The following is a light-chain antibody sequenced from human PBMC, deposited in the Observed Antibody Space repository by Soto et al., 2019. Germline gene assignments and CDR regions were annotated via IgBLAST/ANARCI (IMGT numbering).Light chain of an antibody. CDR1: QSVSSY. Sequence: EIVLTQFPATLSLSPGDGATLSCRASQSVSSYLAWYQQRRGQAPRLLIYDSSNRATGIPARFSGSGSGTGFSLIISSLEPEDFAVYYCQQRSVWPLTVGGGTKVDIK. CDR2: DSS. V-gene: IGKV3-11*01. J-gene: IGKJ4*01. CDR3: QQRSVWPLT.